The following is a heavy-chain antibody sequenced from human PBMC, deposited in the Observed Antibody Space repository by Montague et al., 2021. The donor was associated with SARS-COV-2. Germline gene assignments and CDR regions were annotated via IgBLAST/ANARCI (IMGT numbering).Heavy chain of an antibody. CDR1: GGSFSTYS. CDR3: AGLGDGVVPTHIRGVGPYYYNVDMDV. CDR2: INHGGST. V-gene: IGHV4-34*01. D-gene: IGHD2-15*01. J-gene: IGHJ6*03. Sequence: SETLSLTCAVYGGSFSTYSWNWIRQPPGKGLEWIGEINHGGSTNYNPSLKSRVTISADTSKNQFSLKLTSVAAADTAVYYCAGLGDGVVPTHIRGVGPYYYNVDMDVWGKGTKVTVSS.